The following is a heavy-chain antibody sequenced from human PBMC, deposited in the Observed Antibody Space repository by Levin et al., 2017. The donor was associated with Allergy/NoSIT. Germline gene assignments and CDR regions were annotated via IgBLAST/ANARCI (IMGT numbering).Heavy chain of an antibody. CDR3: TSGTAVSGTGDS. V-gene: IGHV6-1*01. CDR1: GDSVSSTSAA. D-gene: IGHD6-19*01. J-gene: IGHJ4*02. Sequence: SQTLSLPCAISGDSVSSTSAAWNWIRQSPSRGLEWLGRTFYRSKWYNEYAVSVKGRITINPDTSKNQFSLQLNSVTPEDTAVYCCTSGTAVSGTGDSWGQGTLVTVSS. CDR2: TFYRSKWYN.